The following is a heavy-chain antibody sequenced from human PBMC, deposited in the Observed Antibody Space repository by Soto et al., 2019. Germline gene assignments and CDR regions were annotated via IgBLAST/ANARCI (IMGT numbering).Heavy chain of an antibody. CDR2: INHSGST. V-gene: IGHV4-34*01. D-gene: IGHD2-2*01. J-gene: IGHJ5*02. CDR3: ARGLGSIVVVPAAKGGNNWFDP. Sequence: SETLSLTCAVYGGSFSGYYWSWIRQPPGKGLEWIGEINHSGSTNYNPSLKSRVTISVDTSKNQFSLKLSSVTAADTAVYYCARGLGSIVVVPAAKGGNNWFDPWGQGTLVTVSS. CDR1: GGSFSGYY.